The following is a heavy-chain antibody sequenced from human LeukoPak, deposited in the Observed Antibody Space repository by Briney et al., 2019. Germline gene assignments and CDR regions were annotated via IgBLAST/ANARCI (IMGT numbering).Heavy chain of an antibody. CDR1: GFTLSSYA. CDR3: ARDSFYGRDV. J-gene: IGHJ6*04. Sequence: GSLRLSCAASGFTLSSYAMHWVWQAPGKRLEWVAVISYDGSNKYYADSVKGRFTISRDNSRNTLYLQMNSLRAEGTTVYYWARDSFYGRDVGAKGPTAPVP. CDR2: ISYDGSNK. V-gene: IGHV3-30-3*01.